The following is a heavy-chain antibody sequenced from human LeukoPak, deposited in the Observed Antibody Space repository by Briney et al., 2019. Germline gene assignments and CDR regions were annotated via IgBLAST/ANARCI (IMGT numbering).Heavy chain of an antibody. D-gene: IGHD1/OR15-1a*01. CDR3: AASGQKNNGLDY. CDR2: ISTTSSYI. J-gene: IGHJ4*02. V-gene: IGHV3-21*01. CDR1: GFTFRIYS. Sequence: GGSLRLSCAASGFTFRIYSMNWVRQAPGKGLEWVSFISTTSSYIYYADSVKGRFTISRDNARNSLYLQMNSLRVEDTAVYYCAASGQKNNGLDYWGQGTLVTVSS.